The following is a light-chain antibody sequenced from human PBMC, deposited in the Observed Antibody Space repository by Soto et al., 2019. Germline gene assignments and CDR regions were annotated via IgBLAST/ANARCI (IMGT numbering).Light chain of an antibody. Sequence: PVLTQPASVSGSPGQSITISCTGTSSDVGGYNYVSWYQQHPGKAPKLMIYDVSNRPSGVSNRFSGSKSGNTASLTISGLQVEDEADYYCSSYTSSSTLVFGTGTKVTVL. CDR1: SSDVGGYNY. J-gene: IGLJ1*01. V-gene: IGLV2-14*01. CDR3: SSYTSSSTLV. CDR2: DVS.